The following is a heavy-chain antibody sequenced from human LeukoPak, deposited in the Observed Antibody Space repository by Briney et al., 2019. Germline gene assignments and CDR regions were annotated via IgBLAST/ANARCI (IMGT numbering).Heavy chain of an antibody. J-gene: IGHJ4*02. CDR2: IYPGDSDT. CDR3: ARFRTEELLPDS. Sequence: GGSLRLSCKGSGYSFTRYWIGWLRQMPGKGLEWMGIIYPGDSDTRYSPSFQGQVTISADKPISTAYLQWSSLQVSVTAMYYRARFRTEELLPDSSGQGTLVTVSS. V-gene: IGHV5-51*04. CDR1: GYSFTRYW. D-gene: IGHD1-26*01.